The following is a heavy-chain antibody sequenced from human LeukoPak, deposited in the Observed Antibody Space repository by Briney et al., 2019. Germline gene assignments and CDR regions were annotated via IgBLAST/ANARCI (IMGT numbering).Heavy chain of an antibody. Sequence: SETLSLTCTVSGGSISSGSYYWSWIRQPAGKGLEWIGRIYTSGSTNYNPSLKSRVTISVDTSKNQFSLKLSPVTAADTAVYYCARDRFGQQWLVLGYDAFDIWGQGTMVTVSS. V-gene: IGHV4-61*02. J-gene: IGHJ3*02. CDR2: IYTSGST. CDR1: GGSISSGSYY. D-gene: IGHD6-19*01. CDR3: ARDRFGQQWLVLGYDAFDI.